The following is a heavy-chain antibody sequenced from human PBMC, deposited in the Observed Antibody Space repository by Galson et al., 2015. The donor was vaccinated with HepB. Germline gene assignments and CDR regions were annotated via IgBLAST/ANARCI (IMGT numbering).Heavy chain of an antibody. CDR1: GFSITTDYTG. D-gene: IGHD2-15*01. CDR3: GHTAAWLADS. CDR2: IYWDGNK. V-gene: IGHV2-5*02. Sequence: PALVKPTQTLTLTCTLSGFSITTDYTGVGWIRQPPGKALEWLALIYWDGNKYYSPSLKSRLSITTDTSENQVVLKMTNMDPVDTATYYCGHTAAWLADSGGQGTPVTVSS. J-gene: IGHJ4*02.